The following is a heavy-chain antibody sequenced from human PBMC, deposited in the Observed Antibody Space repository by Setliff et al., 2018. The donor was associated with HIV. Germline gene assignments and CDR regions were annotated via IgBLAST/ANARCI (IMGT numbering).Heavy chain of an antibody. D-gene: IGHD3-9*01. Sequence: SETLSLTCAVYGGSFSGYYWSWIRQPPGKGLEWIGEINHSGSTNYNPSLKSRVTISLDTSKNQFSLKLSSVTAADTAVYYCARGDWYDFFDYWGQGTLVTVSS. CDR2: INHSGST. CDR3: ARGDWYDFFDY. CDR1: GGSFSGYY. V-gene: IGHV4-34*01. J-gene: IGHJ4*02.